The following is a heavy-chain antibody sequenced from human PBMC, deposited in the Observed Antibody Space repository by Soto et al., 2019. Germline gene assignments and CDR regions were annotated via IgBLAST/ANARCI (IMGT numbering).Heavy chain of an antibody. D-gene: IGHD6-13*01. J-gene: IGHJ4*02. V-gene: IGHV3-23*01. CDR3: AKDRHHPWEGIAAAGQDDY. CDR2: ISGSGGST. Sequence: GGSLRLSCAASGFTFSSYAMSWVRQAPGKGLEWVSAISGSGGSTYYADSVKGRFTISRDNSKNTLYLQMNSLRAEDTAVYYCAKDRHHPWEGIAAAGQDDYWGQGTLVTVSS. CDR1: GFTFSSYA.